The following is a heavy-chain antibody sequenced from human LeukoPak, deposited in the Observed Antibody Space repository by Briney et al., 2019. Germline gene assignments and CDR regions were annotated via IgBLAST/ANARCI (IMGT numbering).Heavy chain of an antibody. CDR3: ARRKGCSGGSCYGDTFDY. CDR2: IHYGGSS. CDR1: GGSVSSYY. V-gene: IGHV4-59*08. J-gene: IGHJ4*02. Sequence: RTSETLSLTCTVSGGSVSSYYWSWIRQPPGKGLEWIAYIHYGGSSYYNPFLKSRVTISVETSKNQFSLKLSSVTAADTAVYYCARRKGCSGGSCYGDTFDYWGQGTLVTVSS. D-gene: IGHD2-15*01.